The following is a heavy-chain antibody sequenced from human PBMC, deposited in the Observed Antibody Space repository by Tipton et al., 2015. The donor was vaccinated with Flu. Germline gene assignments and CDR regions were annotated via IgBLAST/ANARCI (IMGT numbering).Heavy chain of an antibody. Sequence: SLRLSCAASGFIVSSDYMSWVHQAPGKGLEWVSVIYSGDSTSYADSVRGRFTISRDNSKNTLYLQMNNLRVEDTAVYYCAKRYCSSSTCYIPDAFDTWGQGTMVTVSS. CDR3: AKRYCSSSTCYIPDAFDT. J-gene: IGHJ3*02. D-gene: IGHD2-2*01. V-gene: IGHV3-53*01. CDR1: GFIVSSDY. CDR2: IYSGDST.